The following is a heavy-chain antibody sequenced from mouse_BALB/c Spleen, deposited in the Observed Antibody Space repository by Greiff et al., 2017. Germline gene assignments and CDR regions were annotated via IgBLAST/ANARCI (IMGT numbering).Heavy chain of an antibody. V-gene: IGHV1-7*01. Sequence: QVQLKESGAELAKPGASVKMSCKASGYTFTSYWMHWVKLRPGQGLEWIGYINPSTGYTEYNQKFKDKATLTADKSSSTAYMQLSSLTSEDSAVYYCARWGYYGSRAYYFDYWGQGTTLTVSS. CDR3: ARWGYYGSRAYYFDY. CDR2: INPSTGYT. J-gene: IGHJ2*01. CDR1: GYTFTSYW. D-gene: IGHD1-1*01.